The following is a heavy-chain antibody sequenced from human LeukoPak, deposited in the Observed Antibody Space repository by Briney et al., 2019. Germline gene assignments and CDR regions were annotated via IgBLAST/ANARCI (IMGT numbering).Heavy chain of an antibody. J-gene: IGHJ4*02. CDR1: GFTFSSYG. V-gene: IGHV3-23*01. CDR3: AKTNGYYAD. D-gene: IGHD3-22*01. Sequence: GGSLRLSCAASGFTFSSYGMNWVRQAPGKGLEWVSGISGSGGTTYYADSVKGRFTISRDNSKNSLSLQVSSLRAEDTAVYYCAKTNGYYADWGQGTLVTVSS. CDR2: ISGSGGTT.